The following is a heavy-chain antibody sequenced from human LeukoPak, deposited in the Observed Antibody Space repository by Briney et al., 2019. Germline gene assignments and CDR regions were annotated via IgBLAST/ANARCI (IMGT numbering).Heavy chain of an antibody. V-gene: IGHV3-43*01. D-gene: IGHD3-10*01. CDR3: AKSMVSGSIHWYFDL. Sequence: GGSLRLSCAASGFTFDDYTMHWVRQAPGKGLEWVSLISWDGGSTYYADSVKGRFTISRDNSKNSLYLQMNSLRTEDTALYYCAKSMVSGSIHWYFDLWGRGTLVTVSS. J-gene: IGHJ2*01. CDR1: GFTFDDYT. CDR2: ISWDGGST.